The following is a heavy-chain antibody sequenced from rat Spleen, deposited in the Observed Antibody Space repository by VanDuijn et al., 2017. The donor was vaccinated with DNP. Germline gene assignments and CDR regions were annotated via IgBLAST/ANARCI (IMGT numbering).Heavy chain of an antibody. D-gene: IGHD1-4*01. CDR2: ITGSSGSA. J-gene: IGHJ3*01. CDR3: TRGGYPGITDWFAF. V-gene: IGHV5-31*01. CDR1: GFTFNNYW. Sequence: EVQLVESGGGLVQPGRSLKLSCIISGFTFNNYWMNWIRQTPGKGLEWVASITGSSGSAFYPDSVKGRFTISRDSAKSTLYLQMNSLRSEDTATYYCTRGGYPGITDWFAFWGQGTLVTVSS.